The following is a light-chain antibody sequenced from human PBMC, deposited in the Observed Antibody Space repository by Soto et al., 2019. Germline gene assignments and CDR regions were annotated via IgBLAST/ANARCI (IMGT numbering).Light chain of an antibody. V-gene: IGKV1-39*01. CDR1: QTISRN. CDR3: QQGHSAPLT. J-gene: IGKJ4*01. Sequence: DLPMTQSPSSLSASVGDRVTITCRASQTISRNLNWYQQKPGKAPDLLIFAASNLQSGVPSRFSGSGSGADFTLTISSLQPEDFATYYCQQGHSAPLTFGGGTKVEIK. CDR2: AAS.